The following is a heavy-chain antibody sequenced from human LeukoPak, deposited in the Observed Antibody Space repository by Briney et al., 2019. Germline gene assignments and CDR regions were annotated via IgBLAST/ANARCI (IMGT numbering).Heavy chain of an antibody. J-gene: IGHJ4*02. Sequence: GGSLRLSCAASGFTFSSYSMNWVRQAPGKGLEWVSSISSSSSYIYYADSVKGRFTISRDNAKNSLYLQMNSLRAEDTAVYYCARDFGGLRWNYYFDYWGQGTLVTVST. V-gene: IGHV3-21*01. D-gene: IGHD4-23*01. CDR3: ARDFGGLRWNYYFDY. CDR1: GFTFSSYS. CDR2: ISSSSSYI.